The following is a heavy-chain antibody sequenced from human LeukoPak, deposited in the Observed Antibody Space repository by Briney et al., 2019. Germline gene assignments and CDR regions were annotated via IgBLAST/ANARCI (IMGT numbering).Heavy chain of an antibody. V-gene: IGHV4-61*02. CDR2: IYTSGST. D-gene: IGHD6-13*01. CDR3: ARDRGTAAAGPDFDY. Sequence: SQTLSLTCTVSGGSISSGSYYWSWIRQPAGKGLEWIGRIYTSGSTNYNPSLKSRVTISVDTSKNQLSLKLSSVTAADTAVYYCARDRGTAAAGPDFDYWGQGTLVTVSS. CDR1: GGSISSGSYY. J-gene: IGHJ4*02.